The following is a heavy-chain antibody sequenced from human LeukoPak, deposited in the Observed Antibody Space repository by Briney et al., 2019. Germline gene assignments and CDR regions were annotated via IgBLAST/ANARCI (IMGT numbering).Heavy chain of an antibody. Sequence: SETLSLTCAVYGGSFSGYYWSWIRQPPGKGLEWIGEINHSGSTNYNPSLKSRVTISVDTSKNQFSLKLRFVTAADTAVYYCARVRCSGGSCPYYYYYYYMTSGAKGPRSPSP. J-gene: IGHJ6*03. D-gene: IGHD2-15*01. CDR3: ARVRCSGGSCPYYYYYYYMTS. CDR2: INHSGST. V-gene: IGHV4-34*01. CDR1: GGSFSGYY.